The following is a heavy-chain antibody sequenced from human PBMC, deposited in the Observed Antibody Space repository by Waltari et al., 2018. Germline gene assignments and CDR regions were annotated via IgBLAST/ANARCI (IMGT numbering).Heavy chain of an antibody. CDR1: GFTFAAFA. D-gene: IGHD4-4*01. CDR3: VKAKTAVTNFQH. V-gene: IGHV3-9*01. Sequence: VLLVESGGGLVQPGGSLGLSCAASGFTFAAFAMHWVRQVPGKGLEWVSSITWNSNSIQYADSVKGRFTMSRDNAKNSLFLRMNSLRREDTALYYCVKAKTAVTNFQHWGQGTLVTVSS. CDR2: ITWNSNSI. J-gene: IGHJ1*01.